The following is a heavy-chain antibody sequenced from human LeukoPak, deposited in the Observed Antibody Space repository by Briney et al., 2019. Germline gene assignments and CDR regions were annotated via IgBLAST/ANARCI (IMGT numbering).Heavy chain of an antibody. CDR2: IYYSGST. CDR1: GGSISSYY. CDR3: ARHETYYYGSGSPPLAN. Sequence: PSETLSLTCTVSGGSISSYYWSWIRQPPGKGLEWIGYIYYSGSTNYNPSLKSRVTISVDTSKNQSSLKLSSVTAADTAVYYCARHETYYYGSGSPPLANWGQGTLVTVSS. V-gene: IGHV4-59*08. D-gene: IGHD3-10*01. J-gene: IGHJ4*02.